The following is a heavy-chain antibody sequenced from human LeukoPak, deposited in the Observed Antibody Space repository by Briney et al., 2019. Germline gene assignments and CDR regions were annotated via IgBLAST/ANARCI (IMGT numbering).Heavy chain of an antibody. J-gene: IGHJ5*02. Sequence: GASVKVSCKASGYTFTSYGISWVRQAPGQGLEWMGWISAYNGNTNYAQKLQGRVTMTTDTSTSTAYMELRSLRSDDTAVYYCAREYGIFLYNWFDPWGQGTLVTVSS. D-gene: IGHD2-15*01. CDR1: GYTFTSYG. CDR3: AREYGIFLYNWFDP. V-gene: IGHV1-18*01. CDR2: ISAYNGNT.